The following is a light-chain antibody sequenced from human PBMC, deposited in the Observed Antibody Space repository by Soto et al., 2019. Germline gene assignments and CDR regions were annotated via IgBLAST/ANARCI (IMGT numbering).Light chain of an antibody. CDR1: SSNIGSNT. Sequence: QAVVTQPPSASGTPGQRVTLSCSGSSSNIGSNTVNWYQQFPGTAPKLLMYNNNQRPSGVPDRFSGSKSGTSASLAISGLQSEDEADYYCAAWDGSLKGVVFGGGTKLTV. V-gene: IGLV1-44*01. J-gene: IGLJ2*01. CDR3: AAWDGSLKGVV. CDR2: NNN.